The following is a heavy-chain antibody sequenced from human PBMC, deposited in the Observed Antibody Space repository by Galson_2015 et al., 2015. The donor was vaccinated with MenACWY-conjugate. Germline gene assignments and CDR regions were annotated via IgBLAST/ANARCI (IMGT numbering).Heavy chain of an antibody. V-gene: IGHV3-7*03. CDR2: IKQDGSEK. D-gene: IGHD2-15*01. J-gene: IGHJ4*02. CDR3: ARDRCFYCRHNDCYSLN. CDR1: GFTFNNYW. Sequence: SLRLSCAASGFTFNNYWMSWVRQVPGKGPEWVANIKQDGSEKYYVDSVGGRFTISRDNAKSSLFLQMNSLRAEDTAVYYCARDRCFYCRHNDCYSLNWGQGTLVTVSS.